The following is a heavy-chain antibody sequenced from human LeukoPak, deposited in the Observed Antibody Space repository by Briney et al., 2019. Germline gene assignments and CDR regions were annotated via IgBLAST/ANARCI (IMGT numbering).Heavy chain of an antibody. CDR1: GGTFSSYA. CDR3: ARDFWAAAGTFWRSGYYYMDV. CDR2: IIPIFGTA. Sequence: SVKVSCKASGGTFSSYAISWVRQAPGQGLEWMGGIIPIFGTANYAQKFQGRVTITADKSTSTAYMELSSLRSEDTAVYYCARDFWAAAGTFWRSGYYYMDVWGKGTTVTVSS. V-gene: IGHV1-69*06. J-gene: IGHJ6*03. D-gene: IGHD6-13*01.